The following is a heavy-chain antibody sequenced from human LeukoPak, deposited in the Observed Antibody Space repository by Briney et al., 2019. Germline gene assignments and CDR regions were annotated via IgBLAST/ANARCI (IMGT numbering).Heavy chain of an antibody. CDR3: ARGVARTYYSDTSGYAAADY. D-gene: IGHD3-22*01. V-gene: IGHV4-34*01. J-gene: IGHJ4*02. CDR1: GESFSGYY. Sequence: SETLSLTCAVYGESFSGYYWSWIRQPPGKGLEWIGEINHSGSTNYNPSLKSRVTISVDTSKNQSSPKLSSVTAADTAVYYCARGVARTYYSDTSGYAAADYWGQGTLVTVSS. CDR2: INHSGST.